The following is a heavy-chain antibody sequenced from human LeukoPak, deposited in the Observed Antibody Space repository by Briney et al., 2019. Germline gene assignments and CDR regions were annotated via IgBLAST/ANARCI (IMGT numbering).Heavy chain of an antibody. J-gene: IGHJ5*02. Sequence: ASVTVSCKASGYTFTGYYMHWVRQAPGQGLEWMGWINPNSGGTNYAQKFQGRVTMTRDTSISTAYMELSRLRSDDTAVYYCARDGDYGDSGHSGFDPWGQGTLVTVSS. CDR2: INPNSGGT. V-gene: IGHV1-2*02. D-gene: IGHD4-17*01. CDR3: ARDGDYGDSGHSGFDP. CDR1: GYTFTGYY.